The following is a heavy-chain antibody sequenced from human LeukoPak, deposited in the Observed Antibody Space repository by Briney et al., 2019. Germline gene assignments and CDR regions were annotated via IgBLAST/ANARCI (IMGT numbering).Heavy chain of an antibody. CDR1: GFTFSSYE. D-gene: IGHD1-26*01. CDR2: VSSSGSTI. J-gene: IGHJ6*02. CDR3: ARGGSRGMDV. Sequence: GGSLRLSCAASGFTFSSYEMNWVRQAPGKGLEWVSYVSSSGSTIYYADSVKGRFTISRDNAKNSLYLQMNSLRAEDTAVYYCARGGSRGMDVWGQGTTVTVSS. V-gene: IGHV3-48*03.